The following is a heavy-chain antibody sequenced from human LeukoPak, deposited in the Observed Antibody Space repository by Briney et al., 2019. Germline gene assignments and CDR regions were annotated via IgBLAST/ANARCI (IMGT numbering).Heavy chain of an antibody. J-gene: IGHJ3*02. CDR3: ARDARTYYYDSSRAFDI. D-gene: IGHD3-22*01. Sequence: GGSLRLSCAASGFTFSSYAMHWVRQAPGKGLEWVAVISYDGSNKYYADSVKGRFTISRDNSKNTLYLQMNRLRAEDTAVYHCARDARTYYYDSSRAFDIWGQGTMVTVSS. CDR2: ISYDGSNK. CDR1: GFTFSSYA. V-gene: IGHV3-30*14.